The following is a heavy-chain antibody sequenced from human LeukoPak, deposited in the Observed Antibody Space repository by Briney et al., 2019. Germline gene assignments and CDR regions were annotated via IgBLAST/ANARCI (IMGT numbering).Heavy chain of an antibody. CDR2: ISYDGSNK. Sequence: GGSLRLSCAASGFTFSNNGMDWVRQAPGKGLGWVAVISYDGSNKYYADSVKGRFTISRDNSKNTLYLQMNSLRAEDTAVYYCAKSPSRYDFWSSYYSYFDYWGRGTLVTVSS. CDR3: AKSPSRYDFWSSYYSYFDY. CDR1: GFTFSNNG. D-gene: IGHD3-3*01. V-gene: IGHV3-30*18. J-gene: IGHJ4*02.